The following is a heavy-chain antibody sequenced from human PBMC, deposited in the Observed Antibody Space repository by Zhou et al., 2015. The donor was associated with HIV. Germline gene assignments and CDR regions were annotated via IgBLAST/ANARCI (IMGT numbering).Heavy chain of an antibody. Sequence: QVQLVQSGAEVKKPGSSVKVSCKASGGTFSSYAISWVRQAPGQGLEWMGGIIPIFGTANYAQKFQGRVTITADKSTSTAYMELSSLRSEDTAVYYCARYVIRGKTWIQLWFAWFDPWGQGTLVTVSS. J-gene: IGHJ5*02. V-gene: IGHV1-69*06. D-gene: IGHD5-18*01. CDR3: ARYVIRGKTWIQLWFAWFDP. CDR1: GGTFSSYA. CDR2: IIPIFGTA.